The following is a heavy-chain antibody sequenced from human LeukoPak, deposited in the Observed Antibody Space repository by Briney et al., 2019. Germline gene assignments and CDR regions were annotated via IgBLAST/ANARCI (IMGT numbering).Heavy chain of an antibody. J-gene: IGHJ3*02. CDR1: GGSISSGGYS. D-gene: IGHD3-22*01. V-gene: IGHV4-30-2*01. Sequence: TTSETLSLTCAVSGGSISSGGYSWSWIRQPPGKGLEWIGYIYHSGSTYYNPSLKSRVTISVDRSKNQFSLKLSSVTAADTAVYYCARDYYDSSGYSDAFDIWGQGKMVTASS. CDR2: IYHSGST. CDR3: ARDYYDSSGYSDAFDI.